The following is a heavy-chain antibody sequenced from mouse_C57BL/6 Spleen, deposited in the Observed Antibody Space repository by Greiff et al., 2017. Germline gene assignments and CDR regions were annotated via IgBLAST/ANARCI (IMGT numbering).Heavy chain of an antibody. CDR2: ISSGGSYT. Sequence: EVQGVESGGDLVKPGGSLKLSCAASGFTFSSYGMSWVRQTPDKRLEWVATISSGGSYTYYPDSVKGRFTISRDTAKNTLYLQMSSLKSEDTAMYYCARDWDYWGQGTTLTVSS. CDR3: ARDWDY. J-gene: IGHJ2*01. D-gene: IGHD4-1*01. V-gene: IGHV5-6*01. CDR1: GFTFSSYG.